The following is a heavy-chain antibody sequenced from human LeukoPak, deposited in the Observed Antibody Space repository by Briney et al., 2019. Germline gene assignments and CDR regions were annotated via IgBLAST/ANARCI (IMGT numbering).Heavy chain of an antibody. J-gene: IGHJ4*02. Sequence: ASVKVSCKASGGTFSSYAISWVRQAPGQGLEWMGWMNPNSGNTGYGQEFQGRVTMTRNIFISTAYMELSNLRSEDTAVYYCARVEFISGYSHIYWGQGTLVTVSS. CDR1: GGTFSSYA. CDR2: MNPNSGNT. CDR3: ARVEFISGYSHIY. V-gene: IGHV1-8*02. D-gene: IGHD3-22*01.